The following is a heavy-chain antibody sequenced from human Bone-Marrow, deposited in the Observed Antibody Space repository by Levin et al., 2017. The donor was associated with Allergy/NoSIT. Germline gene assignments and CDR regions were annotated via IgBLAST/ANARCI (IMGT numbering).Heavy chain of an antibody. D-gene: IGHD2-15*01. J-gene: IGHJ4*02. CDR3: ARDSRPYCSGGSCYPDY. CDR2: ISSSSSYI. V-gene: IGHV3-21*01. CDR1: GFTFSSYS. Sequence: GGSLRLSCAASGFTFSSYSMNWVRQAPGKGLEWVSSISSSSSYIYYADSVKGRFTISRDNAKNSLYLQMNSLRAEDTAVYYCARDSRPYCSGGSCYPDYWGQGTLVTVSS.